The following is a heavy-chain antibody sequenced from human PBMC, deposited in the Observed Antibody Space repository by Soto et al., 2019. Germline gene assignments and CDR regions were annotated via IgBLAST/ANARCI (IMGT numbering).Heavy chain of an antibody. D-gene: IGHD2-15*01. Sequence: ASVKVSCKASGYTFTGYYMHWVRQAPGQGLEWMGWINPNSGGTNYTQKLQGRVTLTADTSTGTAYMELRSLRPDDTAVYYCARDTNMGYCSGGSCSWFDPWGQGTLVTVSS. V-gene: IGHV1-2*02. J-gene: IGHJ5*02. CDR1: GYTFTGYY. CDR2: INPNSGGT. CDR3: ARDTNMGYCSGGSCSWFDP.